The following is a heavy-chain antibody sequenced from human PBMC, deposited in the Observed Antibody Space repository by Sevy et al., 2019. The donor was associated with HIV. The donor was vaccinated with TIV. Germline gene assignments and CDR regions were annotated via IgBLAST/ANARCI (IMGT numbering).Heavy chain of an antibody. D-gene: IGHD2-15*01. CDR1: GYNFISYW. V-gene: IGHV5-51*01. CDR2: IFPGDSQA. CDR3: ARGGHLSLDELDF. J-gene: IGHJ3*01. Sequence: GESLKISCKASGYNFISYWIGWVRQRPGKGLEYMGMIFPGDSQARHSPTLEGQVTISVDKSVTAAYLQWSSLKASDTAIYYCARGGHLSLDELDFWGPGTKVTVSS.